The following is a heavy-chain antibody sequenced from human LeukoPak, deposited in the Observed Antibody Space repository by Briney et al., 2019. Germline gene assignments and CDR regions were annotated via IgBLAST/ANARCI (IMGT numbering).Heavy chain of an antibody. CDR3: ARVGGPGWYGY. CDR2: INIDGSTT. Sequence: PGGSLRLSCAASGFTFSSHWMHWVRQVPGKGLVWVSRINIDGSTTTYADSVKGRFTISRDNAKNTLYLQMNSLRAEDTALYYCARVGGPGWYGYWGQGTLVTVSS. CDR1: GFTFSSHW. J-gene: IGHJ4*02. D-gene: IGHD6-19*01. V-gene: IGHV3-74*03.